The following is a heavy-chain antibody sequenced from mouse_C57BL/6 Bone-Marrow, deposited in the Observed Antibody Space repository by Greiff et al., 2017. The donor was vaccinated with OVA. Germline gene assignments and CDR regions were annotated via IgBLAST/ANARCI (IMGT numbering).Heavy chain of an antibody. CDR3: VRHGYYYGSSYWYFDV. D-gene: IGHD1-1*01. Sequence: VQLKESGGGLVQPKGSLKLSCAASGFSFNTYAMNWVRQAPGKGLEWVARIRSKSNNYATYYADSVKDRFTISRDDSESMLYLQMNNLKTEDTAMYYCVRHGYYYGSSYWYFDVWGTGTTVTVSS. CDR1: GFSFNTYA. CDR2: IRSKSNNYAT. V-gene: IGHV10-1*01. J-gene: IGHJ1*03.